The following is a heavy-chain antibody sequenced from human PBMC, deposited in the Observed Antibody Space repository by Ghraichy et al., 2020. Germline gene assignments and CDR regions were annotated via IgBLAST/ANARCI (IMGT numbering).Heavy chain of an antibody. CDR3: AKLVVTPKDSDFDY. CDR2: ISGSDGRT. CDR1: GFTLSSYG. D-gene: IGHD4-23*01. J-gene: IGHJ4*02. V-gene: IGHV3-23*01. Sequence: GGSLRLSCAASGFTLSSYGMSWVRQAPGKGLEWVSSISGSDGRTYYPDSVKGRFSISRDNSKNTLYLQMSSLRAEDTAVYYCAKLVVTPKDSDFDYWVQGTLVTASS.